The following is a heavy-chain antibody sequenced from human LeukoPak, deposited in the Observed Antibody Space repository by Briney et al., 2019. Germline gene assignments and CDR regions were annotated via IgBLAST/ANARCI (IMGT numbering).Heavy chain of an antibody. CDR3: ARDLTDVDTAMVALDY. V-gene: IGHV3-74*03. CDR2: VNNDGSST. J-gene: IGHJ4*02. D-gene: IGHD5-18*01. Sequence: PGGSLRLSCAASGFIFSNYWMHWVRQAPGKGLVWVSRVNNDGSSTTYADSVKGRFTISRDNSKNTLYLQMGSLRAEDMAVYYCARDLTDVDTAMVALDYWGQGTLVTVSS. CDR1: GFIFSNYW.